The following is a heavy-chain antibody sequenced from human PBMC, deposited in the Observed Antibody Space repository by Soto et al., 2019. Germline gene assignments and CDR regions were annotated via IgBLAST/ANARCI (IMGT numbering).Heavy chain of an antibody. V-gene: IGHV1-2*02. CDR2: INPNSGGT. Sequence: ASVKVSCKASGYTFTAYCVHWVRQAPGQGLEWMGWINPNSGGTNYAQRFQGRVAMNTDTSKNTAYMELNSLTSDDTALNVCARSSGTYSDFDYWGQGTQVTVSS. D-gene: IGHD1-26*01. CDR1: GYTFTAYC. J-gene: IGHJ4*01. CDR3: ARSSGTYSDFDY.